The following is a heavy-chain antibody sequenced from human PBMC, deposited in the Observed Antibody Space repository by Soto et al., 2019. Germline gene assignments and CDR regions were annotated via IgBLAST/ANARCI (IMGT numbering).Heavy chain of an antibody. CDR3: ARGGVFYYGSGSYYNRVGYYFDY. D-gene: IGHD3-10*01. J-gene: IGHJ4*02. V-gene: IGHV3-53*02. CDR1: GFTVSSNY. CDR2: IYSGGST. Sequence: EVQLVETGGGLIQPGGSLRLSCAASGFTVSSNYMSWVRQAPGKGLEWVSVIYSGGSTYYADSVKGRFTISRDNSKNTLYLQMNSLRAEDRAVYYCARGGVFYYGSGSYYNRVGYYFDYWGQGTLVTVSS.